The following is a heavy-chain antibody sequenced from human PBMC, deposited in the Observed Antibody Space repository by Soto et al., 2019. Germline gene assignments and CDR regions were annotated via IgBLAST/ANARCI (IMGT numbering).Heavy chain of an antibody. Sequence: SETPSLTFTVSGGSISSWYYYWSWIRQPPGKGLEWIGYIYYSGSTYYNPSLKSRVTISVDTSKNQFSLKLSSVTAADTAVYYCAREGYSSSTRPFDYWGRGTLVTVSS. V-gene: IGHV4-30-4*01. CDR3: AREGYSSSTRPFDY. J-gene: IGHJ4*02. CDR1: GGSISSWYYY. CDR2: IYYSGST. D-gene: IGHD6-6*01.